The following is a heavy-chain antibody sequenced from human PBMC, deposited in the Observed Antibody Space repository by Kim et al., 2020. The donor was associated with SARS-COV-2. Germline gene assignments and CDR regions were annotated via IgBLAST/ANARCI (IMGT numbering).Heavy chain of an antibody. CDR1: GFTFSSYG. Sequence: GGSLRLSCAASGFTFSSYGMHWVRQAPGKGLEWVAVISYDGSNKYYADSVKGRFTISRDNSKNTLYLQMNSLRAEDTAVYYCATSCVRFNYYGCPDVWVQGTTVTVSS. CDR3: ATSCVRFNYYGCPDV. CDR2: ISYDGSNK. V-gene: IGHV3-30*03. J-gene: IGHJ6*02. D-gene: IGHD3-10*01.